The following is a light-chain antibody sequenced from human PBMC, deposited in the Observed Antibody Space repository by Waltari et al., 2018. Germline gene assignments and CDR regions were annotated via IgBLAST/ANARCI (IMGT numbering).Light chain of an antibody. CDR1: SGHTNYA. J-gene: IGLJ2*01. CDR3: QTWATGIQV. Sequence: QLVLTQSPSASASLGASVKLTCTLSSGHTNYAIAWHQQQPEKGPRYLMKLNSDGSHTKGDGIPDRVSCSSSGAERYLTISSLQSEDEADYYCQTWATGIQVFGGGTKLTVL. CDR2: LNSDGSH. V-gene: IGLV4-69*01.